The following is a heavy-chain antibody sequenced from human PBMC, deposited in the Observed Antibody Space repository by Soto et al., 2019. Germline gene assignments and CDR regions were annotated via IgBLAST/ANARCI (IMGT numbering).Heavy chain of an antibody. Sequence: ASVKVSCTAFGDSLINYHVHLVRQAPGLGFELMRMIRPTGGRARYAQKFQGRVTLTSDTATSTVYMELSSLRSEATALYYCARDNMYYRSTSEGYFYYGMDVWG. CDR1: GDSLINYH. V-gene: IGHV1-46*01. D-gene: IGHD2-2*01. J-gene: IGHJ6*02. CDR2: IRPTGGRA. CDR3: ARDNMYYRSTSEGYFYYGMDV.